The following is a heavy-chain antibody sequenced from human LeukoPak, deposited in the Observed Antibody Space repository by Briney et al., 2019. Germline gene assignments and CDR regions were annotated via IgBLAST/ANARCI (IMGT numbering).Heavy chain of an antibody. J-gene: IGHJ4*02. V-gene: IGHV4-38-2*01. CDR1: GYSISIGYY. CDR3: ARRRGVADFDY. D-gene: IGHD6-19*01. CDR2: IYHSGST. Sequence: PSETLSLTCAVSGYSISIGYYWGWIRQPPGKGLEWIGSIYHSGSTYYNPSLKSRVTISVDTSKNQFSLKLSSVTAADTAVYYCARRRGVADFDYWGQGTLVTVSS.